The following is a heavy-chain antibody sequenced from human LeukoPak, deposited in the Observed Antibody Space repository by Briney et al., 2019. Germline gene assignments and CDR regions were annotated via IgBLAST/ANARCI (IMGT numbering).Heavy chain of an antibody. CDR1: GASMSSNY. Sequence: SDTLSLTCNVSGASMSSNYWSWIRQPPGKGLEWIGYIYHSGNNNYSPSLESRVTMSVDESKNQFSLRVHFVSAADTAVYYWASTRRAAVAGRFDPWGQGTLVTVSP. CDR2: IYHSGNN. CDR3: ASTRRAAVAGRFDP. D-gene: IGHD6-19*01. J-gene: IGHJ5*02. V-gene: IGHV4-4*09.